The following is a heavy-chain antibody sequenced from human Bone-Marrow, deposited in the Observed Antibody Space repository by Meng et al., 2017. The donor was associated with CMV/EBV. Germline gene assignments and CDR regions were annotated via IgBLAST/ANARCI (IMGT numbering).Heavy chain of an antibody. CDR3: ARDGSSSFYFDY. Sequence: GESLKISCAASGFTFSNYEMTWVRQAPGKGLEWVSYISTGVTTIYYADSVKGRFTISTDNAKNSLVLQMNSLRADDTAVYYCARDGSSSFYFDYWGQGTLVTVSS. V-gene: IGHV3-48*03. J-gene: IGHJ4*02. D-gene: IGHD6-6*01. CDR1: GFTFSNYE. CDR2: ISTGVTTI.